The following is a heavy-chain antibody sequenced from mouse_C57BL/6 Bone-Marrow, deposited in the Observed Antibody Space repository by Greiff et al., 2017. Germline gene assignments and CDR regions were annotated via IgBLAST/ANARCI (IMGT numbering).Heavy chain of an antibody. Sequence: EVMLVASGGDLVKPGGSLKLSCAASGFTFSSYGMSWVRQTPDKRLEWVATISSGGSYPYYPDSVQGRFTISRDNAKNTLSLQMSSLKSEDTAMYYCARHCYGSSFDYWGQGTTLTVSS. J-gene: IGHJ2*01. V-gene: IGHV5-6*01. CDR1: GFTFSSYG. CDR2: ISSGGSYP. CDR3: ARHCYGSSFDY. D-gene: IGHD1-1*01.